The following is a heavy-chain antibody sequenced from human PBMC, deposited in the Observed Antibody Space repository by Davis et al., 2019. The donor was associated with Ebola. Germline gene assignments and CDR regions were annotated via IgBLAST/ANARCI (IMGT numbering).Heavy chain of an antibody. D-gene: IGHD6-19*01. J-gene: IGHJ4*02. CDR2: INPSGGST. CDR3: ARDSMVAGNDY. Sequence: ASVKVSCKASGYTFTSYYMHWVRQAPGQGLEWMGIINPSGGSTSYAQKFQGRVTMTTDTSTSTAYMELRSLRSDDTAVYYCARDSMVAGNDYWGQGTLVTVSS. CDR1: GYTFTSYY. V-gene: IGHV1-46*01.